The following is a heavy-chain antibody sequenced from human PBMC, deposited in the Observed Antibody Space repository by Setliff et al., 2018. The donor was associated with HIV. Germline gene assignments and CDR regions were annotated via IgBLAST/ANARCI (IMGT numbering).Heavy chain of an antibody. V-gene: IGHV4-4*09. CDR2: IHTSGST. J-gene: IGHJ6*02. Sequence: SETLSLTCTVSGASISGYYWSWIRQPPGKGLEWIGYIHTSGSTNYNPSLKSRVTISVDTSKNQFSLKLSSVTAADTAVYYCASKPYYNYGMDVWGQGTTVTVSS. CDR1: GASISGYY. CDR3: ASKPYYNYGMDV.